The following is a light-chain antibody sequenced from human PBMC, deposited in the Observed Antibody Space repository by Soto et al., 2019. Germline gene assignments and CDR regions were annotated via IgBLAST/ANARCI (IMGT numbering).Light chain of an antibody. Sequence: QSALTQPASVSGSPGQSITISCTGTSSDVGGYNYVSWYQQHPGKAPKLMIYDVSNRPSGVSNRFSGSKSGNTASLTISGLQAEDEADYYCQSYDSSLSARVFGGGTQLTVL. J-gene: IGLJ3*02. CDR2: DVS. V-gene: IGLV2-14*01. CDR3: QSYDSSLSARV. CDR1: SSDVGGYNY.